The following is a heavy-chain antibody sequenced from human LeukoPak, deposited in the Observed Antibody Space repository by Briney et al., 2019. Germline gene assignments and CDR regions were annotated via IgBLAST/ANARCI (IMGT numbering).Heavy chain of an antibody. J-gene: IGHJ5*02. CDR1: GGSISSSSYY. Sequence: PSETLSLTCTVSGGSISSSSYYWGWIRQLPGKGLEWIGSIYYSGSTYYNPSLKSRVTISVDTSKNQFSLKLSSVTAADTAVYYCASWVQGEVQLERREDWFDPWGQGTLVTVSS. CDR2: IYYSGST. V-gene: IGHV4-39*01. CDR3: ASWVQGEVQLERREDWFDP. D-gene: IGHD1-1*01.